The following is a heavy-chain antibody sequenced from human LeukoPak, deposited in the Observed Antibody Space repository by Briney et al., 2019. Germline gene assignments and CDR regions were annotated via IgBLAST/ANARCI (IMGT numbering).Heavy chain of an antibody. CDR1: GFSFSTYA. V-gene: IGHV3-23*01. CDR2: ITSGFTP. D-gene: IGHD2-15*01. Sequence: GGSLRLSCAASGFSFSTYAMSWFRQAPGKGLEWVSGITSGFTPHYADSVKGRFTISRDNSKNTFHLQLNSLRAEDTAVYYCAKDYSESRVADVFFEYWGQGTLVTVSS. CDR3: AKDYSESRVADVFFEY. J-gene: IGHJ4*02.